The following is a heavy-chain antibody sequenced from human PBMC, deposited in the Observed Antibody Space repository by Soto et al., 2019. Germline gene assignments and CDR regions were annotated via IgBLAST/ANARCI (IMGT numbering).Heavy chain of an antibody. J-gene: IGHJ4*02. Sequence: ASVKVSGKASGYTFTGYYMHWVRQAPGQGLEWMGGINPNSGGTNYAQKFQGRVTMTRDPSISTAYMELSRLRSDDTAVYYCASDVICGDYGYWGQGTLVTVSS. D-gene: IGHD4-17*01. CDR1: GYTFTGYY. V-gene: IGHV1-2*02. CDR2: INPNSGGT. CDR3: ASDVICGDYGY.